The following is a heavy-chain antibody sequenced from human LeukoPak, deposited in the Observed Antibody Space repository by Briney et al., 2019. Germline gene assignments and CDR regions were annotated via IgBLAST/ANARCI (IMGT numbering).Heavy chain of an antibody. CDR2: MNPNSGNT. CDR3: ARGRRQRKCSGGSCYRSYYYYGMDV. V-gene: IGHV1-8*01. D-gene: IGHD2-15*01. J-gene: IGHJ6*02. CDR1: GYTFTSYD. Sequence: ASVKVSCKASGYTFTSYDINWVRQATGQGLEWMGWMNPNSGNTGYAQKFQGRVTMTRNTSISTAYMKLSSLRSEDTAVYYCARGRRQRKCSGGSCYRSYYYYGMDVWGQGTTVTVSS.